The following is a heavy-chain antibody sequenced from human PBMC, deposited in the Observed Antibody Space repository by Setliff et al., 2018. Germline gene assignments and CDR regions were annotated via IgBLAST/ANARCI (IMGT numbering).Heavy chain of an antibody. J-gene: IGHJ6*03. V-gene: IGHV4-39*01. CDR1: GDSLSSGTQY. CDR2: INYSGST. CDR3: AKVDIDYIMTRDNTWQYFFYMDV. D-gene: IGHD5-12*01. Sequence: SETLSLTCSVLGDSLSSGTQYWAWIHQPPGKGLEWIGNINYSGSTYYNPSLKSRVTMSVDASKNQVSLKVTSVTAEDTAVYYCAKVDIDYIMTRDNTWQYFFYMDVWGRGTTVTVSS.